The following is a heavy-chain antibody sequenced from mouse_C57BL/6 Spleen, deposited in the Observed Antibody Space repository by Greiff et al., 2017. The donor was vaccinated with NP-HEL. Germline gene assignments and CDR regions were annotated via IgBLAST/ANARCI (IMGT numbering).Heavy chain of an antibody. V-gene: IGHV3-6*01. CDR1: GYSITSGYY. Sequence: DVQLQESGPGLVKPSQSLSLTCSVTGYSITSGYYWNWIRQFPGNKLEWMGYISYDGSNNYNPSLKNRISITRDTSKNQFFLKLNSVTTEDTATYYCASGYSSWFAYWGQGTLVTVSA. J-gene: IGHJ3*01. CDR3: ASGYSSWFAY. D-gene: IGHD2-12*01. CDR2: ISYDGSN.